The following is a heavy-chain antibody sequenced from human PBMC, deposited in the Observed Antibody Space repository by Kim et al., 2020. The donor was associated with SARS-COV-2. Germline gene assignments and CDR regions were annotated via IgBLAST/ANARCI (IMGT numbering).Heavy chain of an antibody. J-gene: IGHJ4*02. CDR3: ASVLRYCDWLSELDY. CDR1: GFTFSSYA. V-gene: IGHV3-30*04. Sequence: GGSLRLSCAASGFTFSSYAMHWVRQAPGKGLEWVAVISYDGSNKYYADSVKGRFTISRDNSKNTLYLQMNSLRAEDTAVYYCASVLRYCDWLSELDYWGQGTLVTVSS. D-gene: IGHD3-9*01. CDR2: ISYDGSNK.